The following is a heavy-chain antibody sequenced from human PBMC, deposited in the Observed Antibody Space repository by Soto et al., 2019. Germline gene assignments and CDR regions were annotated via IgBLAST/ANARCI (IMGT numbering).Heavy chain of an antibody. D-gene: IGHD1-26*01. V-gene: IGHV4-59*01. Sequence: QVQLQESGPGLVKPSETLSLTCTVSGGSISSYYWSWIRQPPGKGLEWIGYIYYSGSTNYNPSLKRRVNISVDTPKNQFYLKVSSVTAADTGVYYCARGMGNYDYWGQGTLVTVSS. CDR3: ARGMGNYDY. CDR2: IYYSGST. CDR1: GGSISSYY. J-gene: IGHJ4*02.